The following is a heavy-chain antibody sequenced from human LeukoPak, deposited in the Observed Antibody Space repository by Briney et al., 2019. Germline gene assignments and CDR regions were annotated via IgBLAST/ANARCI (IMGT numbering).Heavy chain of an antibody. Sequence: SEALSVTWTVSGGSNCSFCGTWGRQPPGEGLELIGYIHTRGGTNYNPYLKTRVTMSVHLAKNQFSLRLTSVTAADTAVDHCVRPGQSNWSLYFNYWGQGTVATVSS. CDR2: IHTRGGT. CDR1: GGSNCSFC. CDR3: VRPGQSNWSLYFNY. D-gene: IGHD2/OR15-2a*01. V-gene: IGHV4-4*09. J-gene: IGHJ4*02.